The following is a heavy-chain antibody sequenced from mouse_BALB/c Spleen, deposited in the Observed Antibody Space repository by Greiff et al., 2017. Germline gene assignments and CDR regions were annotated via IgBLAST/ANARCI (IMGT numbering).Heavy chain of an antibody. Sequence: EVKVVESGAELVKPGASVKLSCTASGFNIKDTYMHWVKRRPEQGLEWIGRIDPANGNTKYDPKFQGKATITADKSSSTAYMQLSSLTSEDSAVYYCARWGFAMDYWGQGTSVTVSS. V-gene: IGHV14-3*02. CDR1: GFNIKDTY. CDR3: ARWGFAMDY. CDR2: IDPANGNT. J-gene: IGHJ4*01.